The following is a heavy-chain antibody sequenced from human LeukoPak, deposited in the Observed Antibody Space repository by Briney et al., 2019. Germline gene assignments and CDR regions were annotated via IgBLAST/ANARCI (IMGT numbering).Heavy chain of an antibody. J-gene: IGHJ3*02. CDR1: GFSFSNNW. Sequence: GGSLRLSCTASGFSFSNNWMTWVRQPPGQGLEWVANINQDGSEKHYVNSMKGRFTISRDNAENSLYLQMNNLRVEDTAVYYCARGRSVDIWGQGTMVAVSS. V-gene: IGHV3-7*04. CDR3: ARGRSVDI. CDR2: INQDGSEK.